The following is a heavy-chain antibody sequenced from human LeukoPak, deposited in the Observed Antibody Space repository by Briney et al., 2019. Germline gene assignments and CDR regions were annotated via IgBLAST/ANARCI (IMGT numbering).Heavy chain of an antibody. Sequence: GGSLRLSCAASGFTFSLYWMAWVRQAPGKGLEWVANIKEDGSEKYYVDSVKGRFTISRDNAKNSLYLQMNSLRAEDTAVYYCARVGSSSFDYWGQGTLVTVSS. CDR2: IKEDGSEK. D-gene: IGHD6-13*01. CDR3: ARVGSSSFDY. J-gene: IGHJ4*02. V-gene: IGHV3-7*01. CDR1: GFTFSLYW.